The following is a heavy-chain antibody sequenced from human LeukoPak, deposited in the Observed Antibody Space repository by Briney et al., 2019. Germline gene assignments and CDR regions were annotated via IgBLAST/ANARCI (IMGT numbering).Heavy chain of an antibody. D-gene: IGHD3-10*01. V-gene: IGHV3-23*01. Sequence: GGSLRLSCAASGFTFSSYAMSWVRQAPGKGLEWVSAISGSGGSTYYADSVKGRFTISRDNSKNTLYLQMNSLRAEDTAVYYCAKGYYGSGSYFQGGGAFDIWGQGTMVTVSS. CDR2: ISGSGGST. CDR3: AKGYYGSGSYFQGGGAFDI. J-gene: IGHJ3*02. CDR1: GFTFSSYA.